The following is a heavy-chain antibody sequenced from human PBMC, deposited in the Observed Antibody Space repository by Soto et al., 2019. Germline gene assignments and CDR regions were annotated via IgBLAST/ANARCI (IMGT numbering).Heavy chain of an antibody. CDR1: GFTFSTYA. V-gene: IGHV3-23*01. CDR3: GHPRRLGCLESYGF. Sequence: EVQLLESGGGLVQPGGSLRLSCAASGFTFSTYAMSWVRQAPGKGLEWVSAISGSAEITYYADSVKGRFTISRDNSINMLYLEMKTPGTEDNALKYRGHPRRLGCLESYGFWGQGAMVTVSS. CDR2: ISGSAEIT. J-gene: IGHJ3*01. D-gene: IGHD3-10*01.